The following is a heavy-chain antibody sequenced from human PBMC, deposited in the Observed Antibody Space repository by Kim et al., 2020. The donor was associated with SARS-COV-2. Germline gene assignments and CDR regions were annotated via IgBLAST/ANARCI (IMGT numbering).Heavy chain of an antibody. CDR2: ISYDGSNK. V-gene: IGHV3-30-3*01. J-gene: IGHJ6*02. CDR3: ARDFSGYGMDV. CDR1: GFTFSSYA. Sequence: GGSLRLSCAASGFTFSSYAMHWVRQAPGKGLEWVAVISYDGSNKYYADSVKGRFTISRDNSKNTLYLQMNSLRAEDTAVYYCARDFSGYGMDVWGQGTTV. D-gene: IGHD3-3*02.